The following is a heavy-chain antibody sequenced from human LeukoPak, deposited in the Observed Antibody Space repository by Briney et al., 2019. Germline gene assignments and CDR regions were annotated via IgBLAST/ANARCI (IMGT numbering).Heavy chain of an antibody. CDR1: GFTFSNYG. D-gene: IGHD4-23*01. CDR2: ISYDGSNK. J-gene: IGHJ4*02. Sequence: GGSLRLSCAASGFTFSNYGMHWVRQAPGKGLEWVAIISYDGSNKYYTDSVKGRFTISRDNSKNTLYLQMNSLRAEDTAVYYYVKVSLRWWGYFDYWGQGTLVTVSS. V-gene: IGHV3-30*18. CDR3: VKVSLRWWGYFDY.